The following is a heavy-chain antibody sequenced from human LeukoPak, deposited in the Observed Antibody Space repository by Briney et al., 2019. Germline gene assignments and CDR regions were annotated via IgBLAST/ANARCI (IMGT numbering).Heavy chain of an antibody. J-gene: IGHJ4*02. CDR3: ARGPEIYYDSSGLGY. CDR1: GGTFSSYA. V-gene: IGHV1-69*04. Sequence: SVKVSCKASGGTFSSYAVSWVRQAPGQGLEWMGRIIPILGIANYAQKFQGRVTITADKSTSTAYMELSSLRSEDTAVYYCARGPEIYYDSSGLGYWGQGTLVTVSS. CDR2: IIPILGIA. D-gene: IGHD3-22*01.